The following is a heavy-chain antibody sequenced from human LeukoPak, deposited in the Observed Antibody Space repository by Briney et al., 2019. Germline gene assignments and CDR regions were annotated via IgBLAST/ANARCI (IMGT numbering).Heavy chain of an antibody. D-gene: IGHD2-2*01. CDR3: AKGEIGYCSSISCYYVY. Sequence: PGGSLRLSCAASGFTSNNYAMSWVRQAPGKGLEWVSVISGGGETTYYADSVKGRFSTSRDNSKNTLSLQMNSLRAEDTAVYYCAKGEIGYCSSISCYYVYWGQGTLVTVSS. CDR2: ISGGGETT. V-gene: IGHV3-23*01. J-gene: IGHJ4*02. CDR1: GFTSNNYA.